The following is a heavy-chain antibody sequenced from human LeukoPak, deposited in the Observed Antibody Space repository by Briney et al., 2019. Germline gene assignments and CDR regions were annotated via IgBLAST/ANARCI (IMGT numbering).Heavy chain of an antibody. Sequence: ASVKVSCKASGGTFSSYAISWVRQAPGQGLEWMGGIIPIFGTANYAQKFQGRVTTTADESTSTAYMELSSLRSEDTAVYYCASPEMATISDWGQGTLVTVSS. CDR2: IIPIFGTA. J-gene: IGHJ4*02. D-gene: IGHD5-24*01. CDR1: GGTFSSYA. CDR3: ASPEMATISD. V-gene: IGHV1-69*13.